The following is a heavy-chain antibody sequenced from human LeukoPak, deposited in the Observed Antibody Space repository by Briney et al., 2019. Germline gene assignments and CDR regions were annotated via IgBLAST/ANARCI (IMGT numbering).Heavy chain of an antibody. CDR1: GGSISSGGYY. Sequence: SETLSLTCTVSGGSISSGGYYWSWIRPPPGKGLEWIGEINHSGSTNYNPSLKSRVTISVDTSKNQFSLKLSSVTAADTAIYYCARTCPLSDYGHDNWGQGTLVTVSS. D-gene: IGHD4-17*01. V-gene: IGHV4-39*07. CDR3: ARTCPLSDYGHDN. J-gene: IGHJ4*02. CDR2: INHSGST.